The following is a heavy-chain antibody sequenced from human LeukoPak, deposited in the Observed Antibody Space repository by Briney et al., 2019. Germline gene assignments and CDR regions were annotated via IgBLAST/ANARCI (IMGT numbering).Heavy chain of an antibody. CDR1: GGSISSSSYY. CDR3: ARSTWKELWLFDS. V-gene: IGHV4-39*07. CDR2: IYYSGST. D-gene: IGHD5-18*01. Sequence: SETLSLTCTVSGGSISSSSYYWGWIRQPPGKGLEWIGSIYYSGSTYYNPSLKSRVTTSVDTSKNQFSLKLTSVAAADTAIYYCARSTWKELWLFDSWGQGTLVTVSS. J-gene: IGHJ4*02.